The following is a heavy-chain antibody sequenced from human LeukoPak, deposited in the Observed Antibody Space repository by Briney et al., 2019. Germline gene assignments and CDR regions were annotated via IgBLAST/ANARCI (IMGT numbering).Heavy chain of an antibody. D-gene: IGHD3-3*01. CDR1: GEPISSYS. J-gene: IGHJ4*02. CDR3: ARGDYDFWSGNWRFDT. V-gene: IGHV4-59*01. Sequence: SETLSLTCLVSGEPISSYSWSWIRQAPGRGPEYIGNVYYNGNTNYNPSLKSRVAISVDASKNQFSLKVDSVTTADTAVYYCARGDYDFWSGNWRFDTWGQGTLVTVSS. CDR2: VYYNGNT.